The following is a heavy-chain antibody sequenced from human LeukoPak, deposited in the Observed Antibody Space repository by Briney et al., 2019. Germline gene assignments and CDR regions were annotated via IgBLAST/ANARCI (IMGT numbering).Heavy chain of an antibody. V-gene: IGHV3-30*04. CDR3: AREANYYDAGGYYHYFFDY. D-gene: IGHD3-22*01. CDR1: GLTFSSHS. Sequence: GGSLRLSCAASGLTFSSHSMHWFRQAPGKGLERVALISYDGTNKYHAEFLKGRFTVSRDNSKNTLYLQMNSLGPENTAVYYCAREANYYDAGGYYHYFFDYWGQGALVIVSS. J-gene: IGHJ4*02. CDR2: ISYDGTNK.